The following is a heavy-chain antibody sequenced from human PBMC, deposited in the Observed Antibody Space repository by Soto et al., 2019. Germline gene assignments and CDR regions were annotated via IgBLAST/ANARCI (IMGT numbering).Heavy chain of an antibody. Sequence: EVQLVESGGGLVQPGGSLRLSCAGSGFSFETYWMSWVRQAPGKGLEWVANIKPDGSEKNYVDSVMGRFTISRDNANNSLILQVNSLRAEDTAVYYCARDSLKGGYDVVDYWGQGTLVTVSS. CDR2: IKPDGSEK. V-gene: IGHV3-7*01. D-gene: IGHD5-12*01. CDR1: GFSFETYW. J-gene: IGHJ4*02. CDR3: ARDSLKGGYDVVDY.